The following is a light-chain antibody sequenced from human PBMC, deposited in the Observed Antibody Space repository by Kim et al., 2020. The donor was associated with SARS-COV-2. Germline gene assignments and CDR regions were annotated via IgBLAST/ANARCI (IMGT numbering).Light chain of an antibody. V-gene: IGLV10-54*01. CDR1: NNNVGDEG. CDR2: RNN. CDR3: SAWDRSLSAWL. Sequence: PTATLPCTGNNNNVGDEGAAWLQQHQGHPPKLLSYRNNNRPSGISERLSASRSGNTASLTITGLQPEDEADYYCSAWDRSLSAWLFGGGTQLTVL. J-gene: IGLJ3*02.